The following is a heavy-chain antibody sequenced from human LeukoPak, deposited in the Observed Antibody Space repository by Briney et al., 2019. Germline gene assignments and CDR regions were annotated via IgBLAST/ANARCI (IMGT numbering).Heavy chain of an antibody. D-gene: IGHD3-10*01. J-gene: IGHJ2*01. Sequence: PSETLSLTCAVYGRSFSGYYWSWIRQPPGKGLEWIGEINHSGSTNYNPSLKSRVTISVDTSKNQFSLKLSSVTAADTAVYYCARDHRSSWFGELSYWYFDLWGRGTLVTVSS. V-gene: IGHV4-34*01. CDR2: INHSGST. CDR1: GRSFSGYY. CDR3: ARDHRSSWFGELSYWYFDL.